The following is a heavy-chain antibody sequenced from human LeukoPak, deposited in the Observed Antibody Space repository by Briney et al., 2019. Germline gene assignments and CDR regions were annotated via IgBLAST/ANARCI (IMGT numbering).Heavy chain of an antibody. D-gene: IGHD5-24*01. CDR1: GGSFSGYY. CDR2: INHSGST. J-gene: IGHJ4*02. Sequence: SETLSLTCAVYGGSFSGYYWSWIRQPPGKGLEWIGEINHSGSTNYNPSLKSRVTISVDTSKNQFSLKLSSVTAADTAVYYCARGRRRDGYNSHPDYWGQGTLVTVSS. V-gene: IGHV4-34*01. CDR3: ARGRRRDGYNSHPDY.